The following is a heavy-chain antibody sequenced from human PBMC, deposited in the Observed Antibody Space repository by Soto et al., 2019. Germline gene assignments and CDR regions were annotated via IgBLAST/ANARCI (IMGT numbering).Heavy chain of an antibody. J-gene: IGHJ3*02. CDR2: ISAYNGNT. Sequence: QVQLVQSGAEVKKPGASVKVSCKASGYTSTSYGISWVRQAPGQGLEWMGWISAYNGNTNYAQKRQGRVTMTTDTSTSTAYMELRNLRSDDTAVYYCVSDGPIDRAFDIWGQGTMVTVSS. V-gene: IGHV1-18*01. CDR1: GYTSTSYG. CDR3: VSDGPIDRAFDI. D-gene: IGHD1-26*01.